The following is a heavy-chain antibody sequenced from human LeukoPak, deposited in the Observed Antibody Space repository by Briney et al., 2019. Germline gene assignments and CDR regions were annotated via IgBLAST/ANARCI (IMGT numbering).Heavy chain of an antibody. J-gene: IGHJ6*02. CDR1: GFTFTRFN. D-gene: IGHD3-22*01. CDR2: ITTSGTYI. V-gene: IGHV3-21*06. CDR3: ARPFYYDNNGGEGMDV. Sequence: GGSLRLSCAASGFTFTRFNMNWVRQAPGKGLELVSSITTSGTYIYYADSAKGRFTISRDNAKNSLYLQMNSLRAEDTAVYYCARPFYYDNNGGEGMDVWGQRTT.